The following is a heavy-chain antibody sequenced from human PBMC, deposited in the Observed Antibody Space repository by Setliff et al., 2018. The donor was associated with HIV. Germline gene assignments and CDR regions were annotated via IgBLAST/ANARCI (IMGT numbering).Heavy chain of an antibody. Sequence: PGGSLSLSCSPSGFTFDDYGLHWIRHAPGRGLEWVWGANWVGADIYYADSVKGRFIIPRDKAKNSLYLQMNSLRAEDTAVYYCATEYCGGDGNCYPTVDWGQGTLVTVSS. CDR3: ATEYCGGDGNCYPTVD. J-gene: IGHJ4*02. CDR1: GFTFDDYG. CDR2: ANWVGADI. D-gene: IGHD2-21*02. V-gene: IGHV3-20*04.